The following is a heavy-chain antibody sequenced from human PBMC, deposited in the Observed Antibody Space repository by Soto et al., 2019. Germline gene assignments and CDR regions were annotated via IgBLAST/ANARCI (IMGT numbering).Heavy chain of an antibody. V-gene: IGHV4-34*01. CDR3: ASVTVTTPLDYYYYMDV. J-gene: IGHJ6*03. D-gene: IGHD4-4*01. Sequence: SETLSLTCAVYGGSFSGYYWSWIRQPPGKGLEWIGEINHSGSTNYNPSLKSRVTISVDTSKNQFSLKLSSVTAADTAVYYCASVTVTTPLDYYYYMDVWGKGTTVTVSS. CDR1: GGSFSGYY. CDR2: INHSGST.